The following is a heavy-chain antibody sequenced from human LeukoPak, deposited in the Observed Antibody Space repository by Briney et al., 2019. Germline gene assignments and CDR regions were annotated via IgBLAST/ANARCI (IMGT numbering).Heavy chain of an antibody. CDR1: AFTFSSHW. J-gene: IGHJ4*02. V-gene: IGHV3-74*01. Sequence: ARSLRLSCAASAFTFSSHWMHWVRQAPGEGLVWVSHIQTDVNSTTYADSVKGRFTISRDNAKNAVYLQMNSLRAEDTAVYYCTGGLRVGPWGQGTLVTVSS. CDR3: TGGLRVGP. CDR2: IQTDVNST. D-gene: IGHD3-10*01.